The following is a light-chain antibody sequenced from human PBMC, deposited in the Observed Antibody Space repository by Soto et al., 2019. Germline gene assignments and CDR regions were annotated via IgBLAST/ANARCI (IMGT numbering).Light chain of an antibody. J-gene: IGKJ5*01. CDR2: GAS. V-gene: IGKV3-20*01. CDR3: QQYGSSPPIT. Sequence: EIVLTQSPGTLSLSPGERATLSCRASQSVSSSYLAWYQQKPGQAPRLLIYGASSRATGIPDRFSGSGSGTYVNLTISRLEPEDFAVYYCQQYGSSPPITFGQGKRLEIK. CDR1: QSVSSSY.